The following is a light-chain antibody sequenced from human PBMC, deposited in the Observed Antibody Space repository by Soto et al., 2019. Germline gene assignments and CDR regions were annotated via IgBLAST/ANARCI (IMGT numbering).Light chain of an antibody. CDR3: SAYAGRNNVGV. J-gene: IGLJ1*01. CDR1: SRDVGGYHY. CDR2: EVS. V-gene: IGLV2-8*01. Sequence: QSALTQPPSASGSPGKSVTISFSGTSRDVGGYHYVSWYQHHPGKAPKLIIYEVSKRPSGVPDRFSASKSGNTASLTVSGLQAEDEADYYCSAYAGRNNVGVFGTGTKVT.